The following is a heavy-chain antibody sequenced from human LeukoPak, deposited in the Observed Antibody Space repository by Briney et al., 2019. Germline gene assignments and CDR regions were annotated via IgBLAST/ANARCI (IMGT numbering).Heavy chain of an antibody. CDR3: ARDPPFWSGPRDRKSRYGNYYGMDV. V-gene: IGHV1-18*01. Sequence: GASVKVSCKASGYTFTSYGISWVRQAPGQGLEWMGWISAYNGNTNYAQKLQGRVTMTTDTSTSTAYMELRSLRSDDTAVYYCARDPPFWSGPRDRKSRYGNYYGMDVWGQGTTVTVSS. J-gene: IGHJ6*02. CDR1: GYTFTSYG. D-gene: IGHD3-3*01. CDR2: ISAYNGNT.